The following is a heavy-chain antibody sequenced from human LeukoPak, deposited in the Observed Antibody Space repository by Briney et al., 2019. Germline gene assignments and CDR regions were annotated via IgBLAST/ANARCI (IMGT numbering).Heavy chain of an antibody. CDR3: ARGIYDYVWGSSRLHFDY. J-gene: IGHJ4*02. CDR2: IYYSGST. D-gene: IGHD3-16*02. Sequence: SETLSLTRTVSDGSISSHYWSWIRQPPGKGLEWIGHIYYSGSTEYNLSLKSRVTLSVDTSKNQFSLKLSSVTAADTAVYYCARGIYDYVWGSSRLHFDYWGQGTLVTVSS. CDR1: DGSISSHY. V-gene: IGHV4-59*11.